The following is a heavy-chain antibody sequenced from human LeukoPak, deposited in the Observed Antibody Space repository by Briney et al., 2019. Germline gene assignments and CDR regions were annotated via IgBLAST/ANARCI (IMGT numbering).Heavy chain of an antibody. Sequence: PGGSLRLSCAASGFTFSSYGMHWVRKAPGKGLGWVSFIRYDGSKRYYADSVKGRFTISRDNSKNTLYLQMNSLRAEDTAVYYCAKLPTIYYDSSGYSDYWGQGTLVTVSS. J-gene: IGHJ4*02. CDR3: AKLPTIYYDSSGYSDY. V-gene: IGHV3-30*02. CDR1: GFTFSSYG. CDR2: IRYDGSKR. D-gene: IGHD3-22*01.